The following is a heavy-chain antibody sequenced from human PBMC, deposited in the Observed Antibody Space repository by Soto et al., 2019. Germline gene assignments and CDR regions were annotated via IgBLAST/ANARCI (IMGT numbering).Heavy chain of an antibody. V-gene: IGHV1-46*01. CDR3: ARSGYLRDHPFGY. J-gene: IGHJ4*02. Sequence: QVQLVQSGAEVKKPGASVKVSCKASGYTFTSYYMHWVRQAPGQGLEWMGIINPSGGSTSYAQKFQGKLTMTRDTSTSTVYMELSSLRSEDTAVYYCARSGYLRDHPFGYWGQGTLVTVSS. CDR1: GYTFTSYY. D-gene: IGHD5-18*01. CDR2: INPSGGST.